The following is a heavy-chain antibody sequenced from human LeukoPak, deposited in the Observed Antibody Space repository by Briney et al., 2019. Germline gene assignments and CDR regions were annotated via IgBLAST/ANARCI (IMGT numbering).Heavy chain of an antibody. V-gene: IGHV3-30*04. CDR2: ISYDGSNK. Sequence: GRSLRLSCAASGFTFSSYAMHRVRQAPGKGLEWVAVISYDGSNKYYADSVKGRFTISRDNSKNTLYLQMNSLRAEDTAVYYCARVLMPYDILTGFFDYWGQGTLVTVSS. J-gene: IGHJ4*02. CDR1: GFTFSSYA. CDR3: ARVLMPYDILTGFFDY. D-gene: IGHD3-9*01.